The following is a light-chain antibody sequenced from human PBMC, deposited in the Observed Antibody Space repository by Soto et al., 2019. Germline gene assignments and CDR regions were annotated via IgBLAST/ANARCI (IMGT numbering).Light chain of an antibody. V-gene: IGKV1-5*01. J-gene: IGKJ2*01. Sequence: DIQMTQSPSTLSASVRDRVTITYRASQSISSWLAWYQQKPGKAAKLLIYDASSLESGVPSRFSGRGSGTEFTLTVSSLQPEDFATYYCQQVSRYPYTFGQGTKVDIK. CDR1: QSISSW. CDR3: QQVSRYPYT. CDR2: DAS.